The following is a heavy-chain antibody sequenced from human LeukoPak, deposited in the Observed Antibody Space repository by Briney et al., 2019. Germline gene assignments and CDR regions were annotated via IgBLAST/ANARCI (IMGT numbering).Heavy chain of an antibody. CDR1: GFTFSSYW. V-gene: IGHV3-7*03. D-gene: IGHD3-22*01. Sequence: GGSLRLSCAASGFTFSSYWMSWVRQPPGKGLEWVANIKQDGSEKYYVDSVKGRFTISRDNAKNSLYLQMNSLRAEDTAVYYCAREPYYYDSSGYISDYWGQGTLVTVSS. J-gene: IGHJ4*02. CDR3: AREPYYYDSSGYISDY. CDR2: IKQDGSEK.